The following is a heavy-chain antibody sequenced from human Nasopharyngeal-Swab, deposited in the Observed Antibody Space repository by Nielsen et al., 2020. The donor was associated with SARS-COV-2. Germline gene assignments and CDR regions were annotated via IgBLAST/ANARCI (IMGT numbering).Heavy chain of an antibody. CDR2: INHSGST. CDR3: ARAVVVVITHYYYGMDV. Sequence: SETLSLTCAVYGGSLSGYYWSWIRQPPGKGLEWIGEINHSGSTNYNPSLKSRVTISVDTSKNQFSLKLSSVTAADTAVYYCARAVVVVITHYYYGMDVWGQGTTVTVSS. V-gene: IGHV4-34*01. J-gene: IGHJ6*02. CDR1: GGSLSGYY. D-gene: IGHD3-22*01.